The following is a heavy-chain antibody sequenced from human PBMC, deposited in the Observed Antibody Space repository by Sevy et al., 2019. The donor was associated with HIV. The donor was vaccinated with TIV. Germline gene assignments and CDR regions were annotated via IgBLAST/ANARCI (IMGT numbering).Heavy chain of an antibody. V-gene: IGHV1-69*13. Sequence: ASVKVSCKASGRTFSSSAINWVRQAPGQGLEWMGGIIPMFGTANYVQKFQGRVTITADESTSTAYMELSSLRSEDTDVYYCARSISWYASFDYWGQGTLVTVSS. CDR3: ARSISWYASFDY. CDR1: GRTFSSSA. D-gene: IGHD6-13*01. J-gene: IGHJ4*02. CDR2: IIPMFGTA.